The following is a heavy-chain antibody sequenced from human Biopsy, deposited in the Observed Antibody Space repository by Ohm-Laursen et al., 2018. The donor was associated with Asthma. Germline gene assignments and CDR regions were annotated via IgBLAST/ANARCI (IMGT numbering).Heavy chain of an antibody. CDR1: PRSFSGFF. Sequence: GTLSLTWYVYPRSFSGFFWTWIRQSPGKGLEWIGETNERGVTNNNPSLKSRVIISIDTYWNRVSLKLTSVTAADTAVYYCARGPELDVWGQGTTVTVSS. J-gene: IGHJ6*02. CDR3: ARGPELDV. V-gene: IGHV4-34*01. CDR2: TNERGVT.